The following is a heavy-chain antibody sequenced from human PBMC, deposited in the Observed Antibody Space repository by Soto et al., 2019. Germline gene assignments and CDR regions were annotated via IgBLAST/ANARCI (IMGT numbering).Heavy chain of an antibody. J-gene: IGHJ1*01. V-gene: IGHV3-7*05. Sequence: EGQLVESGGGWVRPGGSLRLPCQVFGFTFRIYWLTWVGRVPGKGREWVANINLDGSEKYYVDAVKGRFTISRDNAKNSLHLDLRDLRANDTAVYYCARGAMAGNEVPGDWGQGTLVTVSS. CDR1: GFTFRIYW. CDR2: INLDGSEK. CDR3: ARGAMAGNEVPGD. D-gene: IGHD1-1*01.